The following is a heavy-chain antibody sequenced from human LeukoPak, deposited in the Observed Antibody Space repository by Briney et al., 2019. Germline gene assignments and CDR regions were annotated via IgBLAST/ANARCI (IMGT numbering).Heavy chain of an antibody. CDR1: GFTFSSYA. V-gene: IGHV3-30-3*01. CDR2: ISYDGSNK. J-gene: IGHJ3*02. Sequence: PGGSLRLSCAASGFTFSSYAMHWVRQAPGKGLEWVAVISYDGSNKYYADSVKGRFTISRDNSKNTLYLQMNSLRAEDTAVYYRAREGAVISPGAFDIWGQGTMVTVSS. CDR3: AREGAVISPGAFDI. D-gene: IGHD3-22*01.